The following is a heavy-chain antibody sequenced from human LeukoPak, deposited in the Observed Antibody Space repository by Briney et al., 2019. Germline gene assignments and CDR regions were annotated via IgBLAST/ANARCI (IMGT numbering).Heavy chain of an antibody. V-gene: IGHV3-21*01. J-gene: IGHJ4*02. Sequence: AGGSLRLSCAASGFTFSSYSMNWVRQAPGKGLEWVSSISSSSSYIYYADSVKGRFTISRDNAKNSLYLQMNSLRAEDTAVYYCARAYGSGSYYKYIFDYWGQGTLVTVSS. CDR2: ISSSSSYI. D-gene: IGHD3-10*01. CDR3: ARAYGSGSYYKYIFDY. CDR1: GFTFSSYS.